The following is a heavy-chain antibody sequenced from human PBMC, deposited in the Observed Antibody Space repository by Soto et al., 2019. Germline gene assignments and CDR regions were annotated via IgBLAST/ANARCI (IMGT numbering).Heavy chain of an antibody. Sequence: LRLSCAASGFTISSYGMHWVRQAPGKGLEWVAVISYDGSNKYYADSVKGRFTISRDNSKNTLYLQMNSLRAEDTAVYYCAKVPMVLLTYYYGMDVWGQGTTVTVSS. J-gene: IGHJ6*02. CDR3: AKVPMVLLTYYYGMDV. CDR2: ISYDGSNK. CDR1: GFTISSYG. D-gene: IGHD3-16*01. V-gene: IGHV3-30*18.